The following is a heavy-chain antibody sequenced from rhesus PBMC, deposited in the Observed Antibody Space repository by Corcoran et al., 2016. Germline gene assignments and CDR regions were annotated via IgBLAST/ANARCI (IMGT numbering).Heavy chain of an antibody. CDR1: GDSVSSTSAT. CDR2: TSYRSKWYN. V-gene: IGHV6-1*01. Sequence: QVQLPESGPGLVKPSQPLSLTCAISGDSVSSTSATWTWIRQSPSRGLECLGTTSYRSKWYNHYAHAVPNRIRINPDTSKNRFSLQLNAVTPEDMAVYYCARGDYQGRFDVWGPGVLVTVSS. CDR3: ARGDYQGRFDV. J-gene: IGHJ5-1*01. D-gene: IGHD3-9*01.